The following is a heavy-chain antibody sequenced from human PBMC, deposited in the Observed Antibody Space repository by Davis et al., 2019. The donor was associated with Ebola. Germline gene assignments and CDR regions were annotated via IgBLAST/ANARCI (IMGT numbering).Heavy chain of an antibody. D-gene: IGHD3-16*01. Sequence: GGSLRLSCAASGFIFSSYVMSWVRQAPGKGLEWVGRIKTNADGGTVAYAAPVKGRFTISRDDAEQTLYLEMNSLKTEDTAVYYCTTDPGMMITFGGVVNHYGMDVWGQGTTVTVSS. J-gene: IGHJ6*02. CDR3: TTDPGMMITFGGVVNHYGMDV. CDR1: GFIFSSYV. CDR2: IKTNADGGTV. V-gene: IGHV3-15*01.